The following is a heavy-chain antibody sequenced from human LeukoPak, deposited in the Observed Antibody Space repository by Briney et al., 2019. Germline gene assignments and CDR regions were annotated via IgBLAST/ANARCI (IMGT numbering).Heavy chain of an antibody. D-gene: IGHD3-3*01. CDR2: INYSGST. J-gene: IGHJ4*02. CDR3: ARLRGGFWSGYFDY. V-gene: IGHV4-39*07. CDR1: GGSISNTFYY. Sequence: PSETLSLTCTVSGGSISNTFYYWGSIRQPPGKGLEWIGSINYSGSTYYNPSLKSRVTISVDTSKNQFSLKLSSVTAADTAVYYCARLRGGFWSGYFDYWGQGTLVTVSS.